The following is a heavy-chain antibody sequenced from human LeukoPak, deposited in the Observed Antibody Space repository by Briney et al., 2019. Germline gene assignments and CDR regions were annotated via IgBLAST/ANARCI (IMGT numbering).Heavy chain of an antibody. V-gene: IGHV1-46*01. D-gene: IGHD3-3*01. Sequence: GASVKVSCKASGYTFTSYYMHWVRQAPGQGLEWMGIINPSGGSTSYAQKFQGRVTMTRDTSASTVYMELSSLRSEDTAVYYCARDWGDFWSGYYSWRFDYWGQGTLVTVSS. CDR1: GYTFTSYY. CDR2: INPSGGST. J-gene: IGHJ4*02. CDR3: ARDWGDFWSGYYSWRFDY.